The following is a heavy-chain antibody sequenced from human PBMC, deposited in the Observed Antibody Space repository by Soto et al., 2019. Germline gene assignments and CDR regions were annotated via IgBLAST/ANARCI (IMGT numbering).Heavy chain of an antibody. J-gene: IGHJ5*02. Sequence: PGGALRLSCAASGFTFSSYGMHWVRPAPGKGLEWVAVIWYDGSNKYYADSVKGRFTISRDNSKNTLYLQMNSLRAEDTAVYYCARAKYNWNYVWFDPWGQGTLVTVSS. V-gene: IGHV3-33*01. D-gene: IGHD1-7*01. CDR2: IWYDGSNK. CDR3: ARAKYNWNYVWFDP. CDR1: GFTFSSYG.